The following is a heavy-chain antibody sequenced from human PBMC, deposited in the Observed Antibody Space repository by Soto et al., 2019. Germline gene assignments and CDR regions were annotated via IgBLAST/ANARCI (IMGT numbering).Heavy chain of an antibody. Sequence: QVQLVQSGAEVKKPGASVKVSCKASGYTFTSYDINWVRQATGQGLEWMGWMNPNSGNTGYAQKFQGRVAMTLTSXIITAYMELSSLRSEDTAVYYCARGVGAVAGTLRYWGQGTLVTVSS. CDR1: GYTFTSYD. CDR2: MNPNSGNT. V-gene: IGHV1-8*01. D-gene: IGHD6-19*01. J-gene: IGHJ4*02. CDR3: ARGVGAVAGTLRY.